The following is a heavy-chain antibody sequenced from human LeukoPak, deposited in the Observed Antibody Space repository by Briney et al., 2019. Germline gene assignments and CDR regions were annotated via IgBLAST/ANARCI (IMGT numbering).Heavy chain of an antibody. V-gene: IGHV4-59*01. J-gene: IGHJ4*02. CDR2: IYYSGST. D-gene: IGHD3-22*01. Sequence: PSETLSLTCTVSGGSISSYYWSWIRQPPGKGLEWIGYIYYSGSTNYNPSLKSRVTISVDTSKNQFSLKLSSVTAADTAAYYCARDTYYYDSSGPFDYWGQGTLVTVSS. CDR1: GGSISSYY. CDR3: ARDTYYYDSSGPFDY.